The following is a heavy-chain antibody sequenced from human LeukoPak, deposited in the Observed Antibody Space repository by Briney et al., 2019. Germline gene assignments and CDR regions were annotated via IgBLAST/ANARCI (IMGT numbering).Heavy chain of an antibody. D-gene: IGHD6-6*01. CDR1: GFTFSSYA. J-gene: IGHJ6*03. V-gene: IGHV3-23*01. CDR2: ISGSGGST. CDR3: AKEGIIAARRHYYYYMDV. Sequence: QTGGSLRLSCAASGFTFSSYAMSWVRQAPGKGLEWVSAISGSGGSTYYADSVKGQFTISRDNSKNTLYLQMNSLRAEDTAVYYCAKEGIIAARRHYYYYMDVWGKGTTVTVSS.